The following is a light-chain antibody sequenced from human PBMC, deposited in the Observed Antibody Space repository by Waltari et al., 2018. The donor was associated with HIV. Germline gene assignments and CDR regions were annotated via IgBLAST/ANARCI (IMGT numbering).Light chain of an antibody. J-gene: IGLJ2*01. Sequence: QSALTQPASVSGSPGQSITISCTGTSSNVGSYNLVSWYQQHPGIAPKLMIYEVSKRPSGVSNRFSGSKSVNTASLTISGLQAEDEADYYCCSYTGTNPFLLFGGGTKLTVL. CDR2: EVS. CDR1: SSNVGSYNL. CDR3: CSYTGTNPFLL. V-gene: IGLV2-23*02.